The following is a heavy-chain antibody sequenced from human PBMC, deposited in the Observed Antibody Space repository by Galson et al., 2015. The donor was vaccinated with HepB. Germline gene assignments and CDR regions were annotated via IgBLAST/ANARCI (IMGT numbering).Heavy chain of an antibody. CDR2: ITPFNGNT. CDR1: GYTFTYRY. D-gene: IGHD4-23*01. CDR3: ARSKESSSASPGGNSDTYAFDI. Sequence: SVKVSCKASGYTFTYRYLHWVRQAPGQALEWMGWITPFNGNTNYAQKFQDRVTITRDRSMSTAYMELSSLRSEDTAMYYCARSKESSSASPGGNSDTYAFDIWGQGTMVTVSS. V-gene: IGHV1-45*02. J-gene: IGHJ3*02.